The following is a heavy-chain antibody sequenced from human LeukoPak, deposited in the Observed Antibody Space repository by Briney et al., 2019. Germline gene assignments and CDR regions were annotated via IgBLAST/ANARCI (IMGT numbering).Heavy chain of an antibody. CDR3: VKDRYFYDSGSKAN. D-gene: IGHD3-22*01. CDR2: ISWNSGII. CDR1: GFPFDDYG. Sequence: GGSLRLSCVASGFPFDDYGMFWVRQTPGKGLEWISGISWNSGIIAYADSVKGRFTIFRDNAKNSLYLQMNSLRVEDTAVYYCVKDRYFYDSGSKANWGQGTLVTVSS. J-gene: IGHJ4*02. V-gene: IGHV3-9*01.